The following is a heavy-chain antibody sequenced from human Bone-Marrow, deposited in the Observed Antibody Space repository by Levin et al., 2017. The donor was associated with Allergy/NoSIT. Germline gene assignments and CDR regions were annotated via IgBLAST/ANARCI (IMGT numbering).Heavy chain of an antibody. CDR3: VKPVDGTLSAFEV. CDR2: IRSNGDDT. J-gene: IGHJ3*01. Sequence: RSGGSLRLSCSASGFSFSSFTIHWVRQAPGKGLEYVSHIRSNGDDTLYAEPVRGRFTISRDNSKKTLYLQMSSLRVEDTAVYYCVKPVDGTLSAFEVWGQGTMVTVSS. D-gene: IGHD1-14*01. V-gene: IGHV3-64D*06. CDR1: GFSFSSFT.